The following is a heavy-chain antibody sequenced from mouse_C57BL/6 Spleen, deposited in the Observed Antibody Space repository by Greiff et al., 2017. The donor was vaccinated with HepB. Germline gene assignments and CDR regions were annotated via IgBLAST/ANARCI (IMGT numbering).Heavy chain of an antibody. J-gene: IGHJ2*01. V-gene: IGHV1-64*01. D-gene: IGHD1-1*01. Sequence: QVQLQQSGAELVKPGASVKLSCKASGYTFTSYWMHWVKQRPGQGLEWIGMIHPNSGSTNYNEKFKSKATLTVDKSSSTAYMQLSSLTSEDSAVYYCAIEREARAEYYYGSSFFDYWGQGTTLTVSS. CDR1: GYTFTSYW. CDR3: AIEREARAEYYYGSSFFDY. CDR2: IHPNSGST.